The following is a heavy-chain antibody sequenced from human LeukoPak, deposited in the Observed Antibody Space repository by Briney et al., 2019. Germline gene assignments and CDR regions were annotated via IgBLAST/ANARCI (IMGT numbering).Heavy chain of an antibody. CDR3: AKRPTLTTVDY. D-gene: IGHD4-17*01. Sequence: GGSLRLSCAASGFTVSSNYMSWVRQAPGKGLEWVSVIYSGGSTYYADSVKGRFTVSRDNSENTLYLQMNSLRVEDTAVYYCAKRPTLTTVDYWGQGTLVTVSS. V-gene: IGHV3-53*01. CDR1: GFTVSSNY. J-gene: IGHJ4*02. CDR2: IYSGGST.